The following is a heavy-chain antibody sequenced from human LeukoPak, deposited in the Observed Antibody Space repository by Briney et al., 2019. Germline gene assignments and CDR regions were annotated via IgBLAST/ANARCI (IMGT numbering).Heavy chain of an antibody. Sequence: PSETLSLTCTVYGGSFSGYYWSWIRQPPGKGLEWIGEIYHSGSTNYNPSLKSRVTISVDKSKNQFSLKLSSVTAADTAVYYCAKGGRYSSSFLPDYWGQGTLVTVSS. CDR2: IYHSGST. J-gene: IGHJ4*02. D-gene: IGHD6-13*01. V-gene: IGHV4-34*01. CDR3: AKGGRYSSSFLPDY. CDR1: GGSFSGYY.